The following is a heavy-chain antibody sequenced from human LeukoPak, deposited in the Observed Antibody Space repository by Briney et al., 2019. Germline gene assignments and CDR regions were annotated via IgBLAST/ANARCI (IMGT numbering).Heavy chain of an antibody. D-gene: IGHD4-17*01. CDR1: GFTFSSYA. CDR2: ISGSGGST. J-gene: IGHJ4*02. V-gene: IGHV3-23*01. Sequence: GGSLRLSCAASGFTFSSYAMSWVRQAPGKGLEWVSAISGSGGSTYYADSVKGRFTISRDNSKNTLYLQMNSLRAEDTAVYYCAKGIGSGYGDYVPFDYWGQGTLVTVSS. CDR3: AKGIGSGYGDYVPFDY.